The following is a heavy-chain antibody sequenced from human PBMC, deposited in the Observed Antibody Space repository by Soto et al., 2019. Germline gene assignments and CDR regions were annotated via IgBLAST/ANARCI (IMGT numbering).Heavy chain of an antibody. V-gene: IGHV3-53*01. J-gene: IGHJ4*02. Sequence: EVQVVESGGGLIQPGGSLRLSCAASGFTVSSTYMSWVRQAPGKGLEWISIIYSGGSTFYADSVKGRFTISRDNSKNTLYPQMNSLRAEDTAVYYCARGVPITPGTFDYRGQGTLVTVSS. CDR3: ARGVPITPGTFDY. CDR2: IYSGGST. D-gene: IGHD5-12*01. CDR1: GFTVSSTY.